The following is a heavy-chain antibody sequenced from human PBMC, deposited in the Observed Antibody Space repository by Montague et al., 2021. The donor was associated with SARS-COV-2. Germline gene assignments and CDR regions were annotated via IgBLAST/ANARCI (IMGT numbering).Heavy chain of an antibody. Sequence: PALVKPTQTLTLTCTFSGFSLSTSGMCVSWIRQPPGKALEWLARIDWDDDKHYSTSLKTRLTISKDTSKNQLVLTMTNMDPVDTATYYCARSSVVRGVSLDYWGQGTLGTVSS. V-gene: IGHV2-70*11. D-gene: IGHD3-10*01. CDR2: IDWDDDK. CDR1: GFSLSTSGMC. CDR3: ARSSVVRGVSLDY. J-gene: IGHJ4*02.